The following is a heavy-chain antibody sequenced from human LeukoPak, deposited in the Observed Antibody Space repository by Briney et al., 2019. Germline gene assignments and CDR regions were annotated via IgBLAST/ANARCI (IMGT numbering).Heavy chain of an antibody. D-gene: IGHD2-15*01. CDR2: IYSSGNT. Sequence: SETLSLTCTVSGGSISGYYWSWIRQPPGKGLEWIEYIYSSGNTNYNPSLESRVTISVDTSKNQFSLKLSSVTAADTAVYYCARHLYCSGGSCYSDPYFDYWGQGILVTVSS. J-gene: IGHJ4*02. CDR3: ARHLYCSGGSCYSDPYFDY. CDR1: GGSISGYY. V-gene: IGHV4-59*08.